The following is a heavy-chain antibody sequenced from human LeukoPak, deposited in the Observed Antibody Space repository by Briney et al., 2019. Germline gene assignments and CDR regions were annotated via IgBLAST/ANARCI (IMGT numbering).Heavy chain of an antibody. CDR2: ISSSSSYI. J-gene: IGHJ6*02. CDR1: GFTFSSYS. CDR3: ARPRQPVYYYYGMDV. V-gene: IGHV3-21*01. Sequence: GGSLRLSCAASGFTFSSYSMNWVRQAPGKGLEWVSSISSSSSYIYYADSVKGRFTISRDNAKNSLYLQMNSLRAEDTAVYYCARPRQPVYYYYGMDVWGQGTTVTVSS.